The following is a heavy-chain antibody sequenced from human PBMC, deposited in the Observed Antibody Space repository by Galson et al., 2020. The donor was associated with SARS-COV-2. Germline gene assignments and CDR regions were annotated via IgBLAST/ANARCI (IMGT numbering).Heavy chain of an antibody. Sequence: GESLKISCKASGYTFTSYGISWVRQAPGQGLEWMGWISAYNGNTNYAQKLQGRVTMTTDTSTSTAYMELRSLRSDDTAVYYCARERGELLWVGELFTRVGYYYGMDVWGQGTTVTVSS. CDR3: ARERGELLWVGELFTRVGYYYGMDV. D-gene: IGHD3-10*01. V-gene: IGHV1-18*01. CDR2: ISAYNGNT. J-gene: IGHJ6*02. CDR1: GYTFTSYG.